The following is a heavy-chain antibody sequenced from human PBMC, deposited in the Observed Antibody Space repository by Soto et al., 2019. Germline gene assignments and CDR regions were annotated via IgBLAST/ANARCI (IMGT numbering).Heavy chain of an antibody. CDR2: IYSGGST. CDR3: ARSLLYRVYSGMDV. V-gene: IGHV3-53*01. Sequence: EVQLVESGGGLIQPGGSLRLSCAASGFTVSSNYMSWVRQAPGKGLEWVSVIYSGGSTYYADSVKGRFTISRDNSKNTLYLKMNSLRAGDTAVYYCARSLLYRVYSGMDVWGQGTTVTVSS. D-gene: IGHD3-10*01. CDR1: GFTVSSNY. J-gene: IGHJ6*02.